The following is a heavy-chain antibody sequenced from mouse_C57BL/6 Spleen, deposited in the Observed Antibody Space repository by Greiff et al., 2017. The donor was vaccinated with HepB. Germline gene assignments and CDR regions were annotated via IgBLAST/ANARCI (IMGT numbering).Heavy chain of an antibody. CDR1: GYSITSGYD. V-gene: IGHV3-1*01. Sequence: VQLKESGPGMVKPSQSLSLTCTVTGYSITSGYDWHWIRHFPGNKLEWMGYISYSGSTNYNPSLKSRISITHDTSKNHFFLKLNSVTTEDTATYYCARDQGYYYGDWYFDVWGTVTTVTVSS. D-gene: IGHD1-1*01. CDR3: ARDQGYYYGDWYFDV. CDR2: ISYSGST. J-gene: IGHJ1*03.